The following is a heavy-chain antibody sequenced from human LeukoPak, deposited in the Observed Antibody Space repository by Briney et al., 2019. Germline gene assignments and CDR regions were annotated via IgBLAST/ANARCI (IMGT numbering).Heavy chain of an antibody. D-gene: IGHD3-3*01. CDR2: IVVGSGNT. J-gene: IGHJ6*02. CDR3: AASSPITIFGVFGMDV. CDR1: GFTFTSSA. Sequence: SVKVSCKASGFTFTSSAMQWVRQARGQRLEWIGWIVVGSGNTNYAQKFQERVTITRDMSTSTAYMELSSLRSEDTAVYDCAASSPITIFGVFGMDVWGQGTTVTVSS. V-gene: IGHV1-58*02.